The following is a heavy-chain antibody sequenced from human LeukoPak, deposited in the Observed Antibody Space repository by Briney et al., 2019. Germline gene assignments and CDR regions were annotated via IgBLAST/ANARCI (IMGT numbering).Heavy chain of an antibody. D-gene: IGHD2-2*01. CDR3: AKDVLDCSSTSCYFYYYYYMDV. CDR1: GFTFSSYA. CDR2: ISKNGIRT. V-gene: IGHV3-64*01. Sequence: AGGSLRLSCAASGFTFSSYAMHWVRQAPGKGLEYVSGISKNGIRTYYANSVKGRFTISRDNSKNTLYLQMNSLRAEDTAVYYCAKDVLDCSSTSCYFYYYYYMDVWGKGTTVTISS. J-gene: IGHJ6*03.